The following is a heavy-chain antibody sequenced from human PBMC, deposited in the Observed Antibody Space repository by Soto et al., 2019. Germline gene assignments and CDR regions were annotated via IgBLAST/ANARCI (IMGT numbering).Heavy chain of an antibody. CDR1: GFTFSSYG. CDR3: AKEGIPLAGTGLDY. Sequence: PGGSLRLSCSASGFTFSSYGMHWVRQAPGKGLEWVAVISYDGGIQYYADSAKGRFTISRDNSKNTLFLQMNSLRPEDTAVYYCAKEGIPLAGTGLDYWGQRSLVTVSS. D-gene: IGHD6-19*01. V-gene: IGHV3-30*18. CDR2: ISYDGGIQ. J-gene: IGHJ4*02.